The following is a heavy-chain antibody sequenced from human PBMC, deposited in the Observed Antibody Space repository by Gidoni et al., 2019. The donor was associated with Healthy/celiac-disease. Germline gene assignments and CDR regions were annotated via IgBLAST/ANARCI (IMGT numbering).Heavy chain of an antibody. CDR1: GFTFSSYW. J-gene: IGHJ6*03. D-gene: IGHD6-13*01. V-gene: IGHV3-7*03. CDR2: IKQDGSEK. CDR3: AREGSSWPNYYYYYMDV. Sequence: EVQLVESGGGLVQPGGSLRLSCAASGFTFSSYWMSWVRQAPGKGLEWVANIKQDGSEKYYVDSVKGRFTISRDNAKNSLYLQMNSLRAEDTAVYYCAREGSSWPNYYYYYMDVWGKGTTVTVSS.